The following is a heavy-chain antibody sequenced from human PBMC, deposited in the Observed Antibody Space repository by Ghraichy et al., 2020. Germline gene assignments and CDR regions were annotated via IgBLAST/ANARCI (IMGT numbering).Heavy chain of an antibody. V-gene: IGHV4-59*01. CDR2: IYYSGST. D-gene: IGHD2-15*01. CDR3: ASAKVGGTLVPYYYYGMDV. Sequence: SETLSLTCTVSGGSISSYYWSWIRQPPGKGLEWIGYIYYSGSTNYNPSLKSRVTISVDTSKNQFSLKLSSVTAADTAVYYCASAKVGGTLVPYYYYGMDVWGQGTTVTVSS. J-gene: IGHJ6*02. CDR1: GGSISSYY.